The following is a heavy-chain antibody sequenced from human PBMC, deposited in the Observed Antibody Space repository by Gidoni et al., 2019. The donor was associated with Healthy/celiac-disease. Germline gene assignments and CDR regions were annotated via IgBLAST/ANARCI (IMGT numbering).Heavy chain of an antibody. V-gene: IGHV3-15*01. J-gene: IGHJ4*02. D-gene: IGHD3-9*01. Sequence: EVQLVESGGGWVEAGGSVRVSCGASGFTCSNAWMSWVRQAPGKGLEWVGGIKGKTGGGTTAYAAPVKGSFSISRDDSKTTLYLPNNRLKTEDTAVYYCTTGQPEVDFDWLSDFDYWGQGTLVTVSS. CDR3: TTGQPEVDFDWLSDFDY. CDR1: GFTCSNAW. CDR2: IKGKTGGGTT.